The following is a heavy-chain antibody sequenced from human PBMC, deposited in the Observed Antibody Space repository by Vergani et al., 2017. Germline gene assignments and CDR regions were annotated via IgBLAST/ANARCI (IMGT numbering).Heavy chain of an antibody. CDR1: GGSFTSYH. CDR3: ARVNTETNGHLYYYYYMDV. V-gene: IGHV4-34*01. D-gene: IGHD4-11*01. J-gene: IGHJ6*03. CDR2: IDHTGRP. Sequence: QVQLQQWGGGLLKPSETLSLTCVVNGGSFTSYHWTWIRQSPGEGLEWVGDIDHTGRPDYNPSLKSRLTMSVDKSRNQFSLTLNSVTATDTAIYFCARVNTETNGHLYYYYYMDVCREGRAVSV.